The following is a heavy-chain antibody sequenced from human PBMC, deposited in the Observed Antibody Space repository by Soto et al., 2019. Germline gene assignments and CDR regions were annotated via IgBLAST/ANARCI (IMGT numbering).Heavy chain of an antibody. V-gene: IGHV2-5*02. Sequence: QITLKESGPTLVKPTQALTVTCTFSGFSLSATGMGVGWIRQPPGKALQWLALFYWDDDKHYSPSLKSRLTITKDTSKNQVVLTMTNMDPVDTGTYYCVHRRSLGDFDYWGQGTLVTVSS. CDR3: VHRRSLGDFDY. D-gene: IGHD3-16*01. CDR1: GFSLSATGMG. J-gene: IGHJ4*02. CDR2: FYWDDDK.